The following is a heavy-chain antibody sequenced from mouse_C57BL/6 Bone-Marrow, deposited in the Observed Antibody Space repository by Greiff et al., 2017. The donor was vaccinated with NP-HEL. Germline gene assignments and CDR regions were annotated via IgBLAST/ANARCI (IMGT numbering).Heavy chain of an antibody. J-gene: IGHJ3*01. V-gene: IGHV1-81*01. CDR1: GYTFTSYG. CDR2: IYPRSGNT. Sequence: VHLVESGAELARPGASVKLSCKASGYTFTSYGISWVKQRTGQGLEWIGEIYPRSGNTYYNEKFKGKATLTADKSSSTAYMELRSLTSEDSAVYFCARGSSRFAYWGQGTLVTVSA. D-gene: IGHD1-1*01. CDR3: ARGSSRFAY.